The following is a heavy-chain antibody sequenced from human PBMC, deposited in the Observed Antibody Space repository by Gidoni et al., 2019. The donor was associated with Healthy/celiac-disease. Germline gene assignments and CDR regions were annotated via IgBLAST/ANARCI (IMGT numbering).Heavy chain of an antibody. CDR2: INHSGST. V-gene: IGHV4-34*01. D-gene: IGHD2-2*02. CDR3: ARGRSRSPYTQ. J-gene: IGHJ4*02. Sequence: QVQLQQWGAGLLKPSETLSLTCAVYGGSFSGYYWSWIRQPPRKGLEWIGEINHSGSTNYNPSLKSRVTISVDTSKNQFSLKLSSVTAADTAVYYCARGRSRSPYTQWGQGTLVTVSS. CDR1: GGSFSGYY.